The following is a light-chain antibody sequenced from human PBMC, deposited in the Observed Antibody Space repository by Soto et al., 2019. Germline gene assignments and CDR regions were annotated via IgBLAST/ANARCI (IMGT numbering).Light chain of an antibody. CDR3: HQYCSLPPT. CDR1: QSVTHNY. V-gene: IGKV3-20*01. CDR2: GVS. Sequence: ESVLTQSPGTLSLSPGERATLSCRATQSVTHNYFAWYQQKPGQSPRLLIYGVSSRATDLPDRFCGSGSGTDFALTISRLEPEDFVVYDCHQYCSLPPTFGQGTKLEVK. J-gene: IGKJ2*01.